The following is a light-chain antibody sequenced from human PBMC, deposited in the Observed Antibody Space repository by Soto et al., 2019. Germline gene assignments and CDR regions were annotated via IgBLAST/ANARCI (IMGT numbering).Light chain of an antibody. V-gene: IGKV1-27*01. Sequence: DIQMTQSPSSLSASVGDRVTITCRASQGIGNYLIWYQQKPGKVPKVLIYGASTLKSGVPSRFSGSGSGTDFTLTISSLQPEDVATYYCQKYNSAPPTFGGGTKVEIK. J-gene: IGKJ4*01. CDR2: GAS. CDR1: QGIGNY. CDR3: QKYNSAPPT.